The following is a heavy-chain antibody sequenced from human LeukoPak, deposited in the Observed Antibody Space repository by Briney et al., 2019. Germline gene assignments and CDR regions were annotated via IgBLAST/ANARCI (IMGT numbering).Heavy chain of an antibody. CDR3: RGCSSTSCYDY. J-gene: IGHJ4*02. CDR1: GFNFPTYA. D-gene: IGHD2-2*01. Sequence: GGSLRLSCAASGFNFPTYAMQWVRQAPGKGLEWVSSIRVSDGARFYADSVKGRFTISRDNTKNSLYLQMDSLRAEDTAVYYCRGCSSTSCYDYWGQGTLVTVSS. V-gene: IGHV3-23*01. CDR2: IRVSDGAR.